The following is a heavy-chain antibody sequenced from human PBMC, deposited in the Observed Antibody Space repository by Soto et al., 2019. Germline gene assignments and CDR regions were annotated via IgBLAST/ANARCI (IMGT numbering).Heavy chain of an antibody. CDR1: GFTFSSYA. CDR2: ISGSGGST. J-gene: IGHJ4*02. Sequence: GGSLRLSCAASGFTFSSYAMSWVRQAPGKGLEWVSAISGSGGSTYYADSVKGRFTISRDNSKNTLYLQMNSLRAEDTAVYYCAKGRIIVVPAAIPLSFDYWGQGTLVTVSS. D-gene: IGHD2-2*02. CDR3: AKGRIIVVPAAIPLSFDY. V-gene: IGHV3-23*01.